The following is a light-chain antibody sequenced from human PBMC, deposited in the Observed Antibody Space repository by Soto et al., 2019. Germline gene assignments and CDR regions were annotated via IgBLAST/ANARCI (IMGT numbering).Light chain of an antibody. V-gene: IGLV3-1*01. CDR3: QTWDSSTVV. J-gene: IGLJ2*01. CDR1: KLGDKY. CDR2: QDS. Sequence: SYELTQPPSVSVSPGQTASITCSGDKLGDKYACWFQQKPGQSPVLVIYQDSKRPSGIPERFSGSNSGNTATLTISGTQGMDEADYYCQTWDSSTVVFGGGTKVTVL.